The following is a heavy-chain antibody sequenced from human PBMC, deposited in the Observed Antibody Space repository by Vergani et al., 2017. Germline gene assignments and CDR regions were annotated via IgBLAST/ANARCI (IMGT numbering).Heavy chain of an antibody. CDR2: IRAYNGHT. CDR1: GYTFTSYG. D-gene: IGHD5-18*01. V-gene: IGHV1-18*04. Sequence: QVQLVQSGAEVKKPGASVKVSCKASGYTFTSYGISWVRQAPGQGLAWMGWIRAYNGHTTYAQKLQGRVPMTTDTSTSAADMDLRSLRPDVTAVYYCAKEIHLWFSRYYYGMDVWGQGTTVTVAS. CDR3: AKEIHLWFSRYYYGMDV. J-gene: IGHJ6*02.